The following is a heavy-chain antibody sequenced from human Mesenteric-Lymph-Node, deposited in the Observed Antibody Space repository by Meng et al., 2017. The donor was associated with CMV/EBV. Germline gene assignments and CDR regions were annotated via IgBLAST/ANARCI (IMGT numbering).Heavy chain of an antibody. D-gene: IGHD3-22*01. V-gene: IGHV3-7*01. CDR1: GFTFSSYW. CDR3: ARDPPTRYYYDSSGYQTSLDY. J-gene: IGHJ4*02. Sequence: GESLKISCAASGFTFSSYWMSWVRQAPGKGLEWVANIKQDGSEKYYVDSVKGRFTISRDNAKNSLYLQMNSLRAEDTAVYYCARDPPTRYYYDSSGYQTSLDYWGQGTLVTVSS. CDR2: IKQDGSEK.